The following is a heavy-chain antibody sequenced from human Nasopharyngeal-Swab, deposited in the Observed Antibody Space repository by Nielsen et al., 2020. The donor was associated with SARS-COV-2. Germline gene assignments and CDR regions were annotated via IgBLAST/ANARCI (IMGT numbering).Heavy chain of an antibody. J-gene: IGHJ5*02. V-gene: IGHV4-59*08. CDR2: IYYSGSP. Sequence: WIRQPPGKGLEWIGYIYYSGSPNYNPSLKSRVTISVDTSKNQFSLKLSSVTAADTAVYYCARQENYDYVWGSYRLNWFDPWGQGTLVTVSS. D-gene: IGHD3-16*02. CDR3: ARQENYDYVWGSYRLNWFDP.